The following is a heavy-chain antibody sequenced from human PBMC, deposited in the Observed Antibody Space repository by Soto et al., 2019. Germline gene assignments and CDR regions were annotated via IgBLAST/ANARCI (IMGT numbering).Heavy chain of an antibody. J-gene: IGHJ4*02. CDR3: ASISNYYGSGSPRYFFDY. V-gene: IGHV4-39*01. CDR1: GGSISSSSYY. CDR2: IYYSGST. Sequence: QLQLQESGPGLVKPSETLSLACTVSGGSISSSSYYWGWIRQPQGKGLSWIGSIYYSGSTYYNPALKSRVTISVDTSKNHFSLKLSSVTAADTAVYYCASISNYYGSGSPRYFFDYWGQGTLVTVSS. D-gene: IGHD3-10*01.